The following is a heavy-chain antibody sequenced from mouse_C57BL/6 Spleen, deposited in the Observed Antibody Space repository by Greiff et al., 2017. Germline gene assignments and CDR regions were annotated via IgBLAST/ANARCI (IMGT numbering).Heavy chain of an antibody. CDR1: GYTFTSYW. V-gene: IGHV1-64*01. D-gene: IGHD2-2*01. Sequence: QVQLQQSGAELVKPGASVKLSCKASGYTFTSYWMHWVKQRPGQGLEWIGMIHPNSGSTNYNEKFKSKATLTVDKSSSTAYMQLSSLTSEDSAVYYCARSRDGLDYYAMDYWGQGTSVTVSS. CDR3: ARSRDGLDYYAMDY. CDR2: IHPNSGST. J-gene: IGHJ4*01.